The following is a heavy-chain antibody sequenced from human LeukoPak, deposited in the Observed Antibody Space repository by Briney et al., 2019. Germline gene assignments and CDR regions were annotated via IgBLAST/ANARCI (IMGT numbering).Heavy chain of an antibody. CDR1: GFTFSRYE. V-gene: IGHV3-48*03. D-gene: IGHD2-21*01. Sequence: SGGSLRLSCAASGFTFSRYEMNWVRQAPGKGLEWVSYISSSGSTIYYADSVKGRFTISRDNAKNSLYLQMNSLRAEDTAVYYCAKESGDGLQPRDGSFDIWGQGTMVTVSS. J-gene: IGHJ3*02. CDR3: AKESGDGLQPRDGSFDI. CDR2: ISSSGSTI.